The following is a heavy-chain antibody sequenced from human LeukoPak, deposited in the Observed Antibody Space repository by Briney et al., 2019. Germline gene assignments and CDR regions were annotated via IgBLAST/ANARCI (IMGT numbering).Heavy chain of an antibody. CDR2: ISSTGGTT. J-gene: IGHJ5*02. CDR1: GFTFSDYG. V-gene: IGHV3-23*01. D-gene: IGHD6-13*01. CDR3: AKGQGFSSTWYADH. Sequence: GGSLRLSCAASGFTFSDYGMSWVREAPGKGLEWISSISSTGGTTYYADSVKGRFTISRDNPKNTLYLQMTNLRDEDTALYFCAKGQGFSSTWYADHWGQGTLVTVSS.